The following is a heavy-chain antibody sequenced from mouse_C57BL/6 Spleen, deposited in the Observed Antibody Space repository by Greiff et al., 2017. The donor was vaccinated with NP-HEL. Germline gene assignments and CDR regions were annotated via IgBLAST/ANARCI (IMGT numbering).Heavy chain of an antibody. J-gene: IGHJ1*03. CDR3: ARDYYGSSYGYFDV. CDR1: GYSITSGYY. CDR2: ISYDGSN. V-gene: IGHV3-6*01. D-gene: IGHD1-1*01. Sequence: EVQLKQSGPGLVKPSQSLSLTCSVTGYSITSGYYWNWIRQFPGNKLEWMGYISYDGSNNYNPSLKNRISINRDTSKNQFFLKLNSVTTEDTATYYCARDYYGSSYGYFDVWGTGTTVTVSS.